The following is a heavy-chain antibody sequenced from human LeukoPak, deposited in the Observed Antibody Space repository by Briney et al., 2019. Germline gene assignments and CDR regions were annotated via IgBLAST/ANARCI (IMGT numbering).Heavy chain of an antibody. J-gene: IGHJ4*02. V-gene: IGHV1-18*01. CDR2: ISAYNGHT. Sequence: GASVKVSCKTSGYTFTTYGISWVRQAPGQGLEWMGGISAYNGHTNYAQKLQGRVTMTTDTSTSTAYMELRSLRSDDTAVYCCARAKYCSRTSCYSEEYWGQGTLVTVSS. CDR3: ARAKYCSRTSCYSEEY. CDR1: GYTFTTYG. D-gene: IGHD2-2*01.